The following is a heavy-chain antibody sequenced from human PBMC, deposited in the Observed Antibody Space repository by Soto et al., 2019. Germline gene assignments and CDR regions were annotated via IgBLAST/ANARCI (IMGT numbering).Heavy chain of an antibody. D-gene: IGHD3-9*01. J-gene: IGHJ4*02. V-gene: IGHV4-39*01. CDR1: GGSVSSSRTY. CDR2: VYYSGST. Sequence: SETLSLTCTPSGGSVSSSRTYSGWVREPPGKGLERIGSVYYSGSTSYHPSLESRDTLSVARSKNQFSLTLTSLSAADTAVWLLGILEGIAAISYYFDYWGQVALVTVSS. CDR3: GILEGIAAISYYFDY.